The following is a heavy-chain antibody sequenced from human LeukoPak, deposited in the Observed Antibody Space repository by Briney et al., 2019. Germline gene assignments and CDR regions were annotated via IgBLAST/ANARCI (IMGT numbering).Heavy chain of an antibody. J-gene: IGHJ4*02. Sequence: GRSLCLSCAASGFTFSSYEMNWVRQAPGEGQEWVSYISSSGSTIYYADSVKGRLTISRDNAKNSLYLQMNSLRAEDTAVYYCARDHPDGYNTSPLDLWGQGTLVTVSS. CDR3: ARDHPDGYNTSPLDL. CDR1: GFTFSSYE. D-gene: IGHD5-24*01. V-gene: IGHV3-48*03. CDR2: ISSSGSTI.